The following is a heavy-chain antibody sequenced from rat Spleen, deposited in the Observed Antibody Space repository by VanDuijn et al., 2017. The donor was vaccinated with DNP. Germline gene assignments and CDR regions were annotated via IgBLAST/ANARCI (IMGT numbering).Heavy chain of an antibody. J-gene: IGHJ2*01. D-gene: IGHD1-11*01. CDR1: GFNFIDYW. Sequence: EVKLVESGGGLVQPGRSLKLSCAASGFNFIDYWMGWVRQAPGKGLEWIGQINKDSSTITYIPSLKDKFTISRDNDQNTLYLQMSKLGSEDTAIYYCAKGPNYGGYSDFFDYWGQGVMVTVSS. CDR3: AKGPNYGGYSDFFDY. CDR2: INKDSSTI. V-gene: IGHV4-2*01.